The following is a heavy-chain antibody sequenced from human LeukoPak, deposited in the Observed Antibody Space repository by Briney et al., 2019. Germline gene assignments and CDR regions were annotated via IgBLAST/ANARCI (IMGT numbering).Heavy chain of an antibody. Sequence: GGSLRLSCEASGSILSGHWMSWVRQAPGKGLEWVANIKQDGSEKYYVDSVKGRFTISRDNAKNSLYLQMNSLRADDTAVFYCVRIKRYTYAHGSDYWGQGTLVTVSS. CDR1: GSILSGHW. V-gene: IGHV3-7*04. D-gene: IGHD5-18*01. CDR3: VRIKRYTYAHGSDY. CDR2: IKQDGSEK. J-gene: IGHJ4*02.